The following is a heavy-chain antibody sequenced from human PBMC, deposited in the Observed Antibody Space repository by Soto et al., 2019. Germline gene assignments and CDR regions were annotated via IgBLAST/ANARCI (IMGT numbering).Heavy chain of an antibody. D-gene: IGHD4-17*01. J-gene: IGHJ4*02. CDR1: GDSISSYY. CDR3: ARRRSYGDSDY. CDR2: IYYIGGT. V-gene: IGHV4-59*08. Sequence: SETLSLTCTVSGDSISSYYWSWVRQPPGKGLEWIGYIYYIGGTNYNPSLKSRVTISVDTSKNQFSLKLSSVTAADTAVYYCARRRSYGDSDYWGQGTLVTVSS.